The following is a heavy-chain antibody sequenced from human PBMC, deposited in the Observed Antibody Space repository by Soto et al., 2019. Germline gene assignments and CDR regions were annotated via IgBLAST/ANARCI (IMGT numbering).Heavy chain of an antibody. CDR2: INAGNGNT. CDR3: ARVLGRGYSGYDSLYYYYYGMDV. Sequence: GASVKVFCKASGYTFTSYAMHWVRQAPGQRLEWMGWINAGNGNTKYSQKFQGRVTITRDTSASTAYMELSSLRSEDTAVYYCARVLGRGYSGYDSLYYYYYGMDVWGQGTTVTVSS. V-gene: IGHV1-3*01. J-gene: IGHJ6*02. D-gene: IGHD5-12*01. CDR1: GYTFTSYA.